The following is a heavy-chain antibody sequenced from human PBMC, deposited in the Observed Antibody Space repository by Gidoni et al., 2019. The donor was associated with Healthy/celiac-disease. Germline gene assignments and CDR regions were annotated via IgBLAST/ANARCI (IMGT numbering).Heavy chain of an antibody. V-gene: IGHV3-23*01. CDR3: AKKDIAATRGFDP. J-gene: IGHJ5*02. CDR1: GFDACSLA. Sequence: EVQLLESGGGLLQPGGSLRLSCAASGFDACSLAMGWVRQAPGKWLEWVSAISGSGGSTYYADSVKGRFTISRDNSKNTLYLQMNSLRAEDTAVYYCAKKDIAATRGFDPWGHGTLVTVSS. CDR2: ISGSGGST. D-gene: IGHD6-13*01.